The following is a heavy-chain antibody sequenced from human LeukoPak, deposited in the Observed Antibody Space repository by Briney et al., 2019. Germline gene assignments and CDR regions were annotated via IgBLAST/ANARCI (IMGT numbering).Heavy chain of an antibody. CDR1: GFTFSSYE. V-gene: IGHV3-48*03. CDR2: ISRSATTI. D-gene: IGHD6-19*01. Sequence: GGSLRLSCAASGFTFSSYEMNWVRQAPGKGLEWVSSISRSATTIYYADSVKGRFTISRDNAKNSLYLQMNSLRAEDTAVYYCASIAVAGKYYFDYWGQGTLVTVSS. CDR3: ASIAVAGKYYFDY. J-gene: IGHJ4*02.